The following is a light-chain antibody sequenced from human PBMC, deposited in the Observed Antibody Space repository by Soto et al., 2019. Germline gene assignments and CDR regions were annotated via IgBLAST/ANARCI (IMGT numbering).Light chain of an antibody. CDR2: GAS. Sequence: DIQMTQSPSSLSASVADRVSITCLTSQSISIYLNWYQHKPGIAPKLLIYGASRLQSGVPSRFSGSESGTDFTLTISSLQPEDFATYYCQQSYSIPWTFGQGTRVDIK. J-gene: IGKJ1*01. CDR3: QQSYSIPWT. V-gene: IGKV1-39*01. CDR1: QSISIY.